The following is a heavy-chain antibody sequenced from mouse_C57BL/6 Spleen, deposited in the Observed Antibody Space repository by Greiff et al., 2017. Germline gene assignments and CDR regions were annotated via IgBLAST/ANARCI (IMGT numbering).Heavy chain of an antibody. CDR1: GFTFSDYG. CDR2: ISSGSSTI. Sequence: EVKVVESGGGLVKPGGSLKLSCAASGFTFSDYGMHWVRQAPEKGLAWVAYISSGSSTIYYADTVKGRFTISRDNAKNTLFLQMTSLRSEDTAMYYCAREVPYYAMDLWDQGNSVTLS. J-gene: IGHJ4*01. V-gene: IGHV5-17*01. CDR3: AREVPYYAMDL.